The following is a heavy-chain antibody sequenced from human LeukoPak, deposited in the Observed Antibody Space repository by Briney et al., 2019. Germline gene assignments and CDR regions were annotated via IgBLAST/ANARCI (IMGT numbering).Heavy chain of an antibody. V-gene: IGHV4-59*01. J-gene: IGHJ4*02. CDR3: AREKDSSGCFDY. D-gene: IGHD6-19*01. CDR1: GGSISSYY. Sequence: PSETLSLTCTVSGGSISSYYWSWIRQPPGKGLEWIGYIYYSGSTNYNPSLKSRVTISVDTSKNQFSLKLSSVTAADTAVYYCAREKDSSGCFDYWGQGTLVTVSS. CDR2: IYYSGST.